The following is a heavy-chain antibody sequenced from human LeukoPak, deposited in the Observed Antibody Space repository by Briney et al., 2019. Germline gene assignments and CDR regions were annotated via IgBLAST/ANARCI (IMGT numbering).Heavy chain of an antibody. D-gene: IGHD1-26*01. CDR1: GFTFSSYS. Sequence: GGSLRLSCAASGFTFSSYSMNWVRQAPGKGLEWVSYISSSSTTIYYADSVKGRFTISRDNAKNSLYLQMNSLKIEDTAVYYCARVGVGATKDFDYWGQGTLVTVSS. CDR3: ARVGVGATKDFDY. CDR2: ISSSSTTI. V-gene: IGHV3-48*01. J-gene: IGHJ4*02.